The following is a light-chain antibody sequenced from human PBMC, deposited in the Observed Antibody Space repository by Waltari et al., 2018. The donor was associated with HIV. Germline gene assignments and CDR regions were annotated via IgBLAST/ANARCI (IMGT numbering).Light chain of an antibody. CDR2: GVN. CDR3: SSYAGPNHLL. J-gene: IGLJ2*01. V-gene: IGLV2-8*01. CDR1: SSDVGAYNF. Sequence: QSALTQPPSASGSPGQSVTFSCTGTSSDVGAYNFVSWYQQHPGKAPKLIIYGVNQRPSGVPDRFSGSKSGNTASLTVSGLQADDEADYYCSSYAGPNHLLFGGGTKLTVL.